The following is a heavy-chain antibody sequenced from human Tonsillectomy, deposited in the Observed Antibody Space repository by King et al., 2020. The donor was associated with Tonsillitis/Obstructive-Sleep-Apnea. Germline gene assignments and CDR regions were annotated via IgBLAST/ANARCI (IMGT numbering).Heavy chain of an antibody. D-gene: IGHD6-19*01. J-gene: IGHJ4*02. CDR3: ASLNLGYSGGWYGGGFDY. CDR2: IYYSGST. V-gene: IGHV4-59*08. Sequence: VQLQESGPGLVKPSETLSLTCTVSGGSISSYYWSWIRQPPGKGLEWIGYIYYSGSTNYNPSLKSRVPISVDTSKNQFSLRLSSVTAADTAVYYCASLNLGYSGGWYGGGFDYWGQGTLVTVSS. CDR1: GGSISSYY.